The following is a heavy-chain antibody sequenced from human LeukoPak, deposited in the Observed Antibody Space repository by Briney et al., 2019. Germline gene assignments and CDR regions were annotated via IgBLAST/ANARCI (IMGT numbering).Heavy chain of an antibody. Sequence: GGSLRLSCAASGFTFRSHWMHWVRQAPGKGLVWVSRINADGIATNYADSVKGRFTISRDNAKNTLYLQMNSLRAEDTAIYYCARPQAATPGEVVYWGQGTLVTVSS. V-gene: IGHV3-74*01. J-gene: IGHJ4*02. CDR1: GFTFRSHW. CDR3: ARPQAATPGEVVY. CDR2: INADGIAT. D-gene: IGHD2-2*02.